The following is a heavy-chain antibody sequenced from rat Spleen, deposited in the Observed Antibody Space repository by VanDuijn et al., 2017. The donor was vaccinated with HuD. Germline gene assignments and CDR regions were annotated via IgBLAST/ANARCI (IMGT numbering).Heavy chain of an antibody. CDR2: ISYDAGGT. Sequence: EVQLVESGGGLVQPGRSLKLSCAASGFTFSNYGMAWVRQAPTMGLEWVATISYDAGGTYYRDSVKGRFTISRDNAKSTLYLQMDSLRSEDTATYFCTRNNYGGNSELGWFAYWGQGTLVTVSS. CDR3: TRNNYGGNSELGWFAY. D-gene: IGHD1-11*01. J-gene: IGHJ3*01. V-gene: IGHV5-29*01. CDR1: GFTFSNYG.